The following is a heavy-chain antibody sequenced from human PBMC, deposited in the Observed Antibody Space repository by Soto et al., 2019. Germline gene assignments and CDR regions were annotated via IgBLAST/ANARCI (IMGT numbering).Heavy chain of an antibody. Sequence: GASVKVSCKASGFTLTSSAMQWVRQARGQRLEWIGWIVVGSGNTNYAQKFQERVTITRDMSTSTAYMELSSLRSEDTAVYYCAAGYDFWCGYYSLWYMDVSGKATTVTVS. D-gene: IGHD3-3*01. CDR3: AAGYDFWCGYYSLWYMDV. V-gene: IGHV1-58*02. J-gene: IGHJ6*03. CDR1: GFTLTSSA. CDR2: IVVGSGNT.